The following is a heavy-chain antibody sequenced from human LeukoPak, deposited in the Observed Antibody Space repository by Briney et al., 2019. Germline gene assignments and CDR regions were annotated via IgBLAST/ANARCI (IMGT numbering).Heavy chain of an antibody. CDR3: AREWGVVRGVISQFDY. V-gene: IGHV4-34*01. D-gene: IGHD3-10*01. CDR1: GGSFSGYY. CDR2: INHSGRT. J-gene: IGHJ4*02. Sequence: SETLSLTCAVYGGSFSGYYWSWIRQPPGKGLEWIGEINHSGRTNYNPSLKSRVTISVDTSKNQVSLKLSSVTAADTAVYYCAREWGVVRGVISQFDYWGQGTLVTVSS.